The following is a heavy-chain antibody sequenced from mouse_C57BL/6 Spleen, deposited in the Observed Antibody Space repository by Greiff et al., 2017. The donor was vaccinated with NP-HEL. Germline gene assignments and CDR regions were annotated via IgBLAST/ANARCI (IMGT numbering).Heavy chain of an antibody. V-gene: IGHV1-81*01. Sequence: QVQLQQSGAELARPGASVKLSCKASGYTFTSYGISWVKQRTGQGLEWIGEIYPRSGNTYYNEKFKGKATLTADKSSSTAYMALRSLTSEDSAVYFCARSHYGSSYRYFDVWGTGTTVTVSS. CDR2: IYPRSGNT. D-gene: IGHD1-1*01. J-gene: IGHJ1*03. CDR1: GYTFTSYG. CDR3: ARSHYGSSYRYFDV.